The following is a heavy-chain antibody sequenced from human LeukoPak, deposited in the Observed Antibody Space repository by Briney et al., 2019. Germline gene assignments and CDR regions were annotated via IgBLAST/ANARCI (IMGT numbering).Heavy chain of an antibody. J-gene: IGHJ4*02. V-gene: IGHV3-23*01. CDR2: ISGSGGST. D-gene: IGHD3-22*01. CDR1: GFTFSSYA. Sequence: PGGSLRLSCAASGFTFSSYAMSWVRQAPGKGLEGVSAISGSGGSTYYADSVKGRFTISRDNSKNTLYLQMNSLRAEDTAVYYCAKDPDYYYDSSGYLAYWGQGTLVTVSS. CDR3: AKDPDYYYDSSGYLAY.